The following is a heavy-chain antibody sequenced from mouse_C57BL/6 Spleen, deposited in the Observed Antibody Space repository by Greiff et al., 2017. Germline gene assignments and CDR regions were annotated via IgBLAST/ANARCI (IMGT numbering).Heavy chain of an antibody. CDR3: ARIDDGYYAMGS. V-gene: IGHV2-2*01. CDR1: GFSLTSYG. CDR2: IWSGGNT. D-gene: IGHD2-3*01. Sequence: VQLQQSGPGLVQPSQSLSITCTVSGFSLTSYGVHWVRQSPGKGLEWLGVIWSGGNTDYNAAFISRLSISKDNSKSQVFFKMNSLQADDTAIYFCARIDDGYYAMGSWGQRTSVTVS. J-gene: IGHJ4*01.